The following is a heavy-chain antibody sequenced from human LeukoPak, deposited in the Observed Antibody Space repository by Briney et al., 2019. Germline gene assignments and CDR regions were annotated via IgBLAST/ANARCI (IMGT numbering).Heavy chain of an antibody. J-gene: IGHJ6*03. V-gene: IGHV3-21*01. CDR3: ARAGVTTVTFDYYYYYMDV. CDR1: GFTVSSNY. CDR2: ISSSSSYI. D-gene: IGHD4-11*01. Sequence: GGSLRLSCAASGFTVSSNYMSWVRQAPGKGLEWVSSISSSSSYIYYADSVKGRFTISRNNAKNSLYLQMDSLRAEDTAVYYCARAGVTTVTFDYYYYYMDVWGKGTTVTVSS.